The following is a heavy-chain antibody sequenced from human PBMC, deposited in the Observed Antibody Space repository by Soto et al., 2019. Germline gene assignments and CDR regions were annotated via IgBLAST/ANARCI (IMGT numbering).Heavy chain of an antibody. CDR3: ARVTYDSSGYPYFDY. D-gene: IGHD3-22*01. V-gene: IGHV4-59*01. CDR2: IYYSGST. CDR1: GGSISSYY. Sequence: SETLSLTCTVSGGSISSYYWSWIRQPPGKGLEWIGYIYYSGSTNYNPSLKSRVTISVDTSKNQFSLKLSSVTAADTSVYYCARVTYDSSGYPYFDYWGQGTLVTVSS. J-gene: IGHJ4*02.